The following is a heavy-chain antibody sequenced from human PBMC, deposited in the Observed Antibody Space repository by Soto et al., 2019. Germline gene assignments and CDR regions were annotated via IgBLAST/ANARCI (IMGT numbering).Heavy chain of an antibody. CDR2: ISGSGVST. D-gene: IGHD1-26*01. CDR3: AKDRGSNTAPFDY. J-gene: IGHJ4*02. CDR1: GSTFSGDA. V-gene: IGHV3-23*01. Sequence: GVVRPSFAASGSTFSGDAMSWVGQAPGKGLEWVSAISGSGVSTYYADSVKGRFTIARDNSKNTLYRQMNSLRAEDTAVYYCAKDRGSNTAPFDYWGQGTLVTVSS.